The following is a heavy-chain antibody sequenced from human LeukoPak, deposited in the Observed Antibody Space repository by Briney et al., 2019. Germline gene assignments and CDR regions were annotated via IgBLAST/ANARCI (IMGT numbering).Heavy chain of an antibody. V-gene: IGHV3-23*01. CDR2: VSFSGDRT. CDR1: GFTFTSYA. D-gene: IGHD1-26*01. CDR3: AGGRWESFDY. J-gene: IGHJ4*02. Sequence: GGSLRLSCAASGFTFTSYAMNWVRQAPGNGLEWVSLVSFSGDRTYYADSVKGRFTISRDNSKNTLYLQVNNLRAEDTAIYYCAGGRWESFDYWGQGTLVTVSS.